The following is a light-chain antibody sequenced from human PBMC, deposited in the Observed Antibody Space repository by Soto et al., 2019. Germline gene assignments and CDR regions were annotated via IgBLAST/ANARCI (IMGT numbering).Light chain of an antibody. CDR2: AAS. CDR3: QQYYIVPWM. J-gene: IGKJ1*01. V-gene: IGKV1D-8*01. Sequence: VIWMTQAPSLLSASTGDRVTISCRMRQGISSYLAWYQQKPGKAPELLIYAASTLQSGVPARFSGSGSGTDFTLNLSFLQSEDFSTYYCQQYYIVPWMFGQSTNLEIK. CDR1: QGISSY.